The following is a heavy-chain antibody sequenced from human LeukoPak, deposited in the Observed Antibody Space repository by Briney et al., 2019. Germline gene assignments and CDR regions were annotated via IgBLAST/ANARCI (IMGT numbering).Heavy chain of an antibody. Sequence: SETLSLTCTVSGGSINNFYWSWTRQPPGKGLEWIGSNSYTGSTNYNPSLKSRVTVSVDTSKNQFSLRLNSVTAADTAVYYCARGRLGGGYWGQGTLVTVSS. J-gene: IGHJ4*02. D-gene: IGHD2-15*01. CDR2: NSYTGST. V-gene: IGHV4-59*01. CDR1: GGSINNFY. CDR3: ARGRLGGGY.